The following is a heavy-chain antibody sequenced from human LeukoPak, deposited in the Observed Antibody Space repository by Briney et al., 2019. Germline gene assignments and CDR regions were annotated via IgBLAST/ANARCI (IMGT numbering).Heavy chain of an antibody. CDR1: GFTFSSYG. Sequence: SGGSLRLSCAASGFTFSSYGMHWVRQAPGKGLEWVAFIRYDGSNKYYADSVKGRFTISRDNSKNTLYLQMNSLRAEDTAVYYCAKAPSDPNYDFWSGPYAFDIWGQGTMVTVSS. J-gene: IGHJ3*02. D-gene: IGHD3-3*01. CDR3: AKAPSDPNYDFWSGPYAFDI. CDR2: IRYDGSNK. V-gene: IGHV3-30*02.